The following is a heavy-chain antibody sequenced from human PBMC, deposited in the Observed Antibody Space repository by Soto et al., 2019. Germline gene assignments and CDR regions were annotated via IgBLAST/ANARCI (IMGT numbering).Heavy chain of an antibody. J-gene: IGHJ6*02. CDR1: GVSVSSNY. Sequence: PGGSLRLSCEVSGVSVSSNYISWVRQAPGKGLEWVSVLFSGGSTYYADSVQGRFTISRDTSKSTVYLQMHSLTAEDTAVYYCTRDQXIVGATGGAYFYYGMDVWGQGTTVTVSS. D-gene: IGHD1-26*01. V-gene: IGHV3-53*01. CDR2: LFSGGST. CDR3: TRDQXIVGATGGAYFYYGMDV.